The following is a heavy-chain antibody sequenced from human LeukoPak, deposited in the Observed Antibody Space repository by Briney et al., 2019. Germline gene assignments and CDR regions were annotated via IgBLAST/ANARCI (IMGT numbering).Heavy chain of an antibody. CDR3: AKDRRQWLATGAFDI. J-gene: IGHJ3*02. D-gene: IGHD6-19*01. CDR1: GFTLSNYG. V-gene: IGHV3-30*18. Sequence: GGSLRLSCAASGFTLSNYGMHWVRQAPGKGLEWVAVISYDGSAKYYGDSVKGRFTISRDSSTNTLYLQMNSLRPEDTAVYYCAKDRRQWLATGAFDIWGQGTMVTVSS. CDR2: ISYDGSAK.